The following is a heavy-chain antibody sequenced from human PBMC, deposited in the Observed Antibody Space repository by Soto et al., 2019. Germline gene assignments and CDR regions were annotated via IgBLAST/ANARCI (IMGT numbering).Heavy chain of an antibody. CDR2: INAGNGNT. V-gene: IGHV1-3*01. CDR1: GNTFTSYA. CDR3: ARNGYYYYMDV. J-gene: IGHJ6*03. Sequence: EASVKVSCKASGNTFTSYAMHWEHQAPGQRLEWTGWINAGNGNTKYSQKFQGRVTITRDTSASTAYMELSSLRSEDTAVYYCARNGYYYYMDVWGKGTTVTVSS.